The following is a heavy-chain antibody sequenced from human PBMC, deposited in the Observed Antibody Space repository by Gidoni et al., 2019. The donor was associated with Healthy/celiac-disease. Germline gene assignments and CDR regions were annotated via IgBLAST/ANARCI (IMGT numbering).Heavy chain of an antibody. CDR1: GFTFSSYG. CDR3: AKDYSSGYSYFDY. V-gene: IGHV3-30*18. Sequence: QVQLVESGGGVVQPGRSLRLSCAASGFTFSSYGMHWVRQAPGKGLEWVAVISYDGSNKYYADSVKGRFTISRDNSKNTLYLQMNSLRAEDTAVYYCAKDYSSGYSYFDYWGQGTLVTVSS. D-gene: IGHD3-22*01. J-gene: IGHJ4*02. CDR2: ISYDGSNK.